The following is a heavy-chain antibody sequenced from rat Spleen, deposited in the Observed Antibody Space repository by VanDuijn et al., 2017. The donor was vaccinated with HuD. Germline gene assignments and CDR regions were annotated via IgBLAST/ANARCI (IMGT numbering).Heavy chain of an antibody. V-gene: IGHV5-20*01. D-gene: IGHD1-12*03. J-gene: IGHJ2*01. CDR1: GFTFRDYN. CDR2: ISYDGGST. Sequence: EVQLVESDGGLVQPGRSLKLSCAASGFTFRDYNMAWVRQAPTKGLEWVASISYDGGSTYYRDSVKGRFTASRDNAKSSLYLQMDSLRSEDTATYYCTTGYYDGYYLVFDYWGQGVMVTVSS. CDR3: TTGYYDGYYLVFDY.